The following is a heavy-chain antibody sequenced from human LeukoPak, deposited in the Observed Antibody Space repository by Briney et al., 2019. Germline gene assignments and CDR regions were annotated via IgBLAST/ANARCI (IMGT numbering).Heavy chain of an antibody. CDR2: ILPILGIA. J-gene: IGHJ4*02. Sequence: ASVKVSCKASGGTFSSYAISWVRQAPGQGLEWMGRILPILGIANYAQKFQGRVTITADKSTSTAYMELSSLRSEDTAVYYCASRLWFGDNGLDYWGQGTLVTVSS. CDR3: ASRLWFGDNGLDY. V-gene: IGHV1-69*04. CDR1: GGTFSSYA. D-gene: IGHD3-10*01.